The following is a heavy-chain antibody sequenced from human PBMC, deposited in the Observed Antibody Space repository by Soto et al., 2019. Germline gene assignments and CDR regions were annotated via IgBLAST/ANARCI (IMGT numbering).Heavy chain of an antibody. CDR1: GFTFSNAW. CDR3: TTDQALSTPKIVIPKNSHQH. CDR2: IKSKTDGGTT. J-gene: IGHJ1*01. V-gene: IGHV3-15*07. D-gene: IGHD3-16*02. Sequence: EVQLVESGGGLVKPGGSLRLSCAASGFTFSNAWMNWVRQAPGKGLEWVGRIKSKTDGGTTDYAAPVKGRFTISRDDSKNTLYLHMNSLKTEDTAVYYCTTDQALSTPKIVIPKNSHQHWGQGTLVTVSS.